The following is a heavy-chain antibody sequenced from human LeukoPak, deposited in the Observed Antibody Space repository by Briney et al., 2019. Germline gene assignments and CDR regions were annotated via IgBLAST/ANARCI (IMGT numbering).Heavy chain of an antibody. D-gene: IGHD2-2*01. CDR1: GFTFSSYA. J-gene: IGHJ5*02. CDR3: AKDLPPFIVVVPAAMEGWFDP. V-gene: IGHV3-23*01. CDR2: ISGSGGST. Sequence: GGSLRLSCAASGFTFSSYAMSWVRQDPGKGLEWFSAISGSGGSTYYADSVKGRFTISRDNSKNTLYLQMNSLRAEDTAVYYCAKDLPPFIVVVPAAMEGWFDPWGQGTLVTVSS.